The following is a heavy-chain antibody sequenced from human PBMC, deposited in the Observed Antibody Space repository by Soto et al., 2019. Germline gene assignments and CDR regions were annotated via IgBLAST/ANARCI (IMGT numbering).Heavy chain of an antibody. J-gene: IGHJ4*02. D-gene: IGHD1-1*01. CDR1: GFTFTSSA. Sequence: SVKVSCKASGFTFTSSAVQWVRQARGQRLEWIGWIVVGSGNTNYAQKFQERVTITRDMSTSTAYMELSSLRSEDTAVYYCAAGATGTQETFDYWGQGTLVTVSS. CDR3: AAGATGTQETFDY. CDR2: IVVGSGNT. V-gene: IGHV1-58*01.